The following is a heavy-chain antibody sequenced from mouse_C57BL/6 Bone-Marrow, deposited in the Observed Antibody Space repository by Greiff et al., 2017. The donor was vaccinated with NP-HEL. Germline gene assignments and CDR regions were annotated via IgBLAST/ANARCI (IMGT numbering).Heavy chain of an antibody. D-gene: IGHD2-2*01. J-gene: IGHJ4*01. CDR1: GFTFSDYY. CDR2: INYDGSST. Sequence: EVQRVESEGGLVQPGSSMKLSCTASGFTFSDYYMAWVRQVPEKGLEWVANINYDGSSTYYLDSLKSRFIISRDNAKNILYLQMSSLKSEDTATYYCARDRGYGYDGAMDYWGQGTSVTVSS. CDR3: ARDRGYGYDGAMDY. V-gene: IGHV5-16*01.